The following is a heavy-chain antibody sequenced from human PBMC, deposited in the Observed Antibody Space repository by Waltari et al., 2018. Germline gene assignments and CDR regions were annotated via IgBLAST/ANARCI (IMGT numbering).Heavy chain of an antibody. D-gene: IGHD4-17*01. CDR1: GFTVSSNS. CDR2: IYSGGST. Sequence: EVQLVESGGGLIQPGGSLRLSCAASGFTVSSNSMRWFRQAPGKGLEWVSVIYSGGSTYYADSVKGRFTISRDNSKNTLYLQMNSLRAEDTAVYYCARDSYAKFDPWGQGTLVTVSS. CDR3: ARDSYAKFDP. J-gene: IGHJ5*02. V-gene: IGHV3-53*01.